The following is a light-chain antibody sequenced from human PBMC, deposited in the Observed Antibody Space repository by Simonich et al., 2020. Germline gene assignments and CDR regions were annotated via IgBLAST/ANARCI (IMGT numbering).Light chain of an antibody. J-gene: IGKJ1*01. Sequence: DIQLTQSPSFLSASVGDRVTITCRASQGISSYLAWYQQKLGKAPKLLIYAASTLQSGVPSRFSGSGSGTEITLTISSLQPEDFATYYCQQYNSYSRTFGQGTKVEIK. CDR2: AAS. CDR1: QGISSY. V-gene: IGKV1-9*01. CDR3: QQYNSYSRT.